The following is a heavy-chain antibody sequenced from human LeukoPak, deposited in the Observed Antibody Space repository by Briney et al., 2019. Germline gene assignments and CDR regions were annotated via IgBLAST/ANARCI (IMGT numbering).Heavy chain of an antibody. CDR2: VSWNSASI. CDR3: ARDWSSVDY. J-gene: IGHJ4*02. Sequence: GGSLRLSCAASGFTFDDYAMHWVRQAPGKGLEWVSGVSWNSASIDYADSVKGRFTISRDDAKNSLYLQMNSLRAEDTAVYYCARDWSSVDYWGQGTLVTVSS. D-gene: IGHD3-22*01. V-gene: IGHV3-9*01. CDR1: GFTFDDYA.